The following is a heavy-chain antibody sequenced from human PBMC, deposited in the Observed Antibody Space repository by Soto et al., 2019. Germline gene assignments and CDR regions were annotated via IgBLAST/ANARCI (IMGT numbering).Heavy chain of an antibody. D-gene: IGHD4-17*01. CDR2: ISSSSSYI. CDR1: GFTFSSYS. V-gene: IGHV3-21*01. Sequence: GGSLRLSCVASGFTFSSYSMNWVRQAPGKGLEWVSSISSSSSYIYYADSVKGRFTISRDNAKNSVYLQMNSLRAEDTAVYYCAGVRSYGDYPKYFDYWGQGTLVTVSS. J-gene: IGHJ4*02. CDR3: AGVRSYGDYPKYFDY.